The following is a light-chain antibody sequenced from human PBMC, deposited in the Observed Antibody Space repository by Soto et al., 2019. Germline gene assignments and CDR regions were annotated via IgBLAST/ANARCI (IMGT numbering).Light chain of an antibody. V-gene: IGLV2-14*01. CDR3: SSYTSSSTHNYV. Sequence: QSVLPQPASVSGSPGPSITISCTGTSSDVGGYNYVSWYQQHPGKAPKLMIYDVSNRPSGVSNRFSGSKSGNTASLTISGLQAEDEADYYCSSYTSSSTHNYVFGTGTKLTVL. CDR2: DVS. J-gene: IGLJ1*01. CDR1: SSDVGGYNY.